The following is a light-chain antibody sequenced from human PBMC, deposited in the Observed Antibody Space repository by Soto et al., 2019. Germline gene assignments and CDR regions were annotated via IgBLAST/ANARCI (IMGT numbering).Light chain of an antibody. J-gene: IGLJ1*01. CDR3: GTYDSSLRDGV. CDR1: SSNIENYY. Sequence: QSVLTQPPAVSAGPGQKVTISCSGSSSNIENYYVSWYQQLPGTAPKLLIYDNNKRPSGIPDRFSGSKSGTSATLDITGLQTGDEADYYCGTYDSSLRDGVFGTGTKVTVL. CDR2: DNN. V-gene: IGLV1-51*01.